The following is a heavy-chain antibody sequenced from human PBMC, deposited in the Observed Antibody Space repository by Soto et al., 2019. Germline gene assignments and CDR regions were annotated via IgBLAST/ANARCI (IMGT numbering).Heavy chain of an antibody. Sequence: PGGSLRLSCAASGFTFSSYEVNWVRQAPGKGLEWISCITSGSTIYYADSVKGRFTISRDNAKNSLYLQISSLRVEETAVYYCARGGYSSAHLYYYYGMDVWGQGTTVTVSS. CDR1: GFTFSSYE. D-gene: IGHD6-19*01. V-gene: IGHV3-48*03. CDR2: ITSGSTI. CDR3: ARGGYSSAHLYYYYGMDV. J-gene: IGHJ6*02.